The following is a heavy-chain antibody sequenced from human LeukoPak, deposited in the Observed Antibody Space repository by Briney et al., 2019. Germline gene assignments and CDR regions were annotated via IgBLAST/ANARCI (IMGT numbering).Heavy chain of an antibody. CDR2: ISGSGGST. D-gene: IGHD3-22*01. J-gene: IGHJ4*02. Sequence: GGSLRLSCAASGFIFSSYAMSWVRQAPGQGLEWVSAISGSGGSTYYADSVKGRFTISRDNSKNTLYLQMNSLRAEDTAVYYCAKEVGYGSSGYDDYWGQGTLVTVFS. CDR3: AKEVGYGSSGYDDY. V-gene: IGHV3-23*01. CDR1: GFIFSSYA.